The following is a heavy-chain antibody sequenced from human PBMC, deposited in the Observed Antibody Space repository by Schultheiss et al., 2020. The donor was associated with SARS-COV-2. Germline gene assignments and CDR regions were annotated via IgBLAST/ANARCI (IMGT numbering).Heavy chain of an antibody. Sequence: SQTLSLTCTVSGGSISSGGYYWSWIRQHPGKGLEWIGYIYYSGSTYYNPSLKSRVTISVDTSKNQFSLKLSSVTAADTAVYYCARVDRTVTTLFDYWGQGTLVTVSS. CDR2: IYYSGST. D-gene: IGHD4-17*01. J-gene: IGHJ4*02. V-gene: IGHV4-31*03. CDR1: GGSISSGGYY. CDR3: ARVDRTVTTLFDY.